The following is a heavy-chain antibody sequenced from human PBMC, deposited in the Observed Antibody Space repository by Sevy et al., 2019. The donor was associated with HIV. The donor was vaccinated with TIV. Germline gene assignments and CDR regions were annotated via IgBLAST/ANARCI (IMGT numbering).Heavy chain of an antibody. CDR1: GYSFTSYW. V-gene: IGHV5-51*01. D-gene: IGHD3-22*01. Sequence: GESLKISCKGSGYSFTSYWIGWVRQMPGKGLEWMGIIYPGDSDTRYSPSFRGQVSISADRSISTVYLERSSAKASDTAMYYCARLRNYDSSGYRSADAFDLWGLGTMVTVSS. CDR2: IYPGDSDT. CDR3: ARLRNYDSSGYRSADAFDL. J-gene: IGHJ3*01.